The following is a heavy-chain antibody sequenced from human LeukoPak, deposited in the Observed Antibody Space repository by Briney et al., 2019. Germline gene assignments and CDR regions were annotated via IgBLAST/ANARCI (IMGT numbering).Heavy chain of an antibody. J-gene: IGHJ4*02. CDR3: VSTGSQLDY. Sequence: PGGSLRLSCAASGFSFSSYWMTWVRQAPEKGLEWVANIKQDGSQKYYVDSVKGRFTISRDNAKNSLYLQMNSLRAEDTAVYYCVSTGSQLDYWGQGTLVTVSS. V-gene: IGHV3-7*01. CDR2: IKQDGSQK. D-gene: IGHD3-10*01. CDR1: GFSFSSYW.